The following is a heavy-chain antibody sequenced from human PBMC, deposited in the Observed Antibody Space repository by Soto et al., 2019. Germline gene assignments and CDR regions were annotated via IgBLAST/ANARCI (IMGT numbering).Heavy chain of an antibody. V-gene: IGHV3-30*18. J-gene: IGHJ5*02. Sequence: GGSLRLSCAASGFTFSSYGMYWVRQAPGKGLEWVAVISYDGSSKYYADSVKGRLTISRDNSENTLYLQMNSLRAEDTAVYYCAKGSIVGATKDWFDPWGQGTLVTVSS. D-gene: IGHD1-26*01. CDR2: ISYDGSSK. CDR1: GFTFSSYG. CDR3: AKGSIVGATKDWFDP.